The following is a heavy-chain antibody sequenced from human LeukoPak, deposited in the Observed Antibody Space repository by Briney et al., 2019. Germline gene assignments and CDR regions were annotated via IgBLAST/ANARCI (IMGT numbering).Heavy chain of an antibody. J-gene: IGHJ4*02. D-gene: IGHD1-14*01. CDR2: IYNTGTT. Sequence: PSETLSLTCNVSGGSISSSYWSWIRQPPGKGLEWVGYIYNTGTTNYNPSLNSRVTISVDTSKNQLSLRLSSVTAADTAVYYCARHEPPGARRHLDYWGRGTLVTVSS. CDR1: GGSISSSY. V-gene: IGHV4-59*08. CDR3: ARHEPPGARRHLDY.